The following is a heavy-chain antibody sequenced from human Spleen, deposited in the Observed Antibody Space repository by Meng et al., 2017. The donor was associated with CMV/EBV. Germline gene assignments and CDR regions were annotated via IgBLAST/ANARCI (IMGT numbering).Heavy chain of an antibody. D-gene: IGHD6-19*01. CDR1: GGSFSGYY. Sequence: SETLSLTCAVYGGSFSGYYWSWIRQPPGKGLEWIGEINHSGSTNYNPSLKSRVTISVDTSKNQFSLKLSSVTDADTAVYYCARLAKKGLIAVATKGWFDPWGQGTLVTVSS. V-gene: IGHV4-34*01. CDR3: ARLAKKGLIAVATKGWFDP. CDR2: INHSGST. J-gene: IGHJ5*02.